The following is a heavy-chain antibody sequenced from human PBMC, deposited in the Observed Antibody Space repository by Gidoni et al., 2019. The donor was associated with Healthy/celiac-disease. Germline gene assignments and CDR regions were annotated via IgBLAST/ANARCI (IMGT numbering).Heavy chain of an antibody. Sequence: QVQLVQSGAEVKKPGASVKVSCKASGYTFTSYGISWVRQAPGQGLEWMGWISAYNGNTNYAQKLQGRVTMTTDTSTSTAYMELRSLRSDDTAVYYCARDFSGPAAAHGLQALVGIWGQGTMVTVSS. J-gene: IGHJ3*02. D-gene: IGHD2-2*01. CDR1: GYTFTSYG. CDR2: ISAYNGNT. CDR3: ARDFSGPAAAHGLQALVGI. V-gene: IGHV1-18*01.